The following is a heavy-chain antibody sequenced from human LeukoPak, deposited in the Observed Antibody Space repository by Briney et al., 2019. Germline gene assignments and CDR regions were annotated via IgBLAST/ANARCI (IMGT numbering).Heavy chain of an antibody. CDR1: GFTFRIYS. J-gene: IGHJ5*02. V-gene: IGHV3-21*01. Sequence: GGPLRLSCAASGFTFRIYSLNWVRQAPGTGLEWVSSIGPSSGDIYYADSVKGRFTISRDNDKNSLYLQMNSLRAEDTAVYYCARDRGARGRGLAWGQGTQVTVSS. CDR2: IGPSSGDI. D-gene: IGHD3-10*01. CDR3: ARDRGARGRGLA.